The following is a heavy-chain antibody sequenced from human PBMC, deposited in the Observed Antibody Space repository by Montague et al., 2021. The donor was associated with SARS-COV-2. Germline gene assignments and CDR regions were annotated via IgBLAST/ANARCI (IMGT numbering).Heavy chain of an antibody. CDR3: ARVGVATMVRGDIPAYYYYGIDV. CDR1: GGSISSGSYY. V-gene: IGHV4-61*02. CDR2: IYTSGST. J-gene: IGHJ6*02. D-gene: IGHD3-10*01. Sequence: TLSLTCTVSGGSISSGSYYWSWIRQPAGKGLEWIGRIYTSGSTNYNPSLKSRVTISVDTSKNQFSLRLSSVTAADTAVYYCARVGVATMVRGDIPAYYYYGIDVWGQGTPVTVSS.